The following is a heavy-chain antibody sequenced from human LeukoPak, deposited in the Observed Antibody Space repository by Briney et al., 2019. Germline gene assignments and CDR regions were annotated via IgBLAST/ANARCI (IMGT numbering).Heavy chain of an antibody. CDR1: GFTFSSYA. V-gene: IGHV3-23*01. D-gene: IGHD5-18*01. CDR3: ARDANSYGSLYFDY. Sequence: GGSLRLSCAASGFTFSSYAMSWVRQAPGKGLEWVSAISGSGGSTYYADSVKGRFTISRDNAKNSLYLQMNSLRAEDTAVYYCARDANSYGSLYFDYWGQGTLVTVSS. J-gene: IGHJ4*02. CDR2: ISGSGGST.